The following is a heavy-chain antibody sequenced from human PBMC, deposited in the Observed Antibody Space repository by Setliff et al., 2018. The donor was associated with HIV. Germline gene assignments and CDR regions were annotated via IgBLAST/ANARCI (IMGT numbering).Heavy chain of an antibody. J-gene: IGHJ3*01. Sequence: GESLKISCKAVDYTFTTYWIGWVRQMPGEGLEWMGIIYPDDSNIRYNPSFQNQVTISADKYITTAYLQINNLKASDTATYYCARRDGRSMNAFQIWGPGTVVTVSS. V-gene: IGHV5-51*01. CDR2: IYPDDSNI. CDR1: DYTFTTYW. CDR3: ARRDGRSMNAFQI. D-gene: IGHD6-13*01.